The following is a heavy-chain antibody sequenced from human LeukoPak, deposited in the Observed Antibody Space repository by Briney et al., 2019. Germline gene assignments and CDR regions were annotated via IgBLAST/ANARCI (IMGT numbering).Heavy chain of an antibody. D-gene: IGHD1-26*01. Sequence: SETLSLTCAVSGDFLTRYYWSWLRQPPGKGLEWIGYFYHSGSTDYNRSLKSRIIIALDTSKRQISLKLTSVAAADTAVYFCARSLGLGRFDLWGRGTLVTVSS. V-gene: IGHV4-59*01. J-gene: IGHJ2*01. CDR1: GDFLTRYY. CDR3: ARSLGLGRFDL. CDR2: FYHSGST.